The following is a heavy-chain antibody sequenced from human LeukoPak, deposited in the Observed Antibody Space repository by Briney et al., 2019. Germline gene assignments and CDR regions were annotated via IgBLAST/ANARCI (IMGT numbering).Heavy chain of an antibody. V-gene: IGHV1-18*01. D-gene: IGHD4-23*01. CDR3: ARVSAYSGGNSIRTTRFDP. J-gene: IGHJ5*02. CDR2: ISAYNGNT. Sequence: GASVKVSCKASGYTFTSYGISWVRQAPGQGLEWMGWISAYNGNTNYAQKLQGRVTMTTDTSTSTAYMELRSLRSDDTAVYYCARVSAYSGGNSIRTTRFDPWGQGTLATVSS. CDR1: GYTFTSYG.